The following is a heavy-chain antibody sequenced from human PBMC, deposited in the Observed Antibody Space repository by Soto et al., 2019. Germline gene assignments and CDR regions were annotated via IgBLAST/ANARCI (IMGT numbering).Heavy chain of an antibody. Sequence: PSETLSLTCAVSGGSFSGYSWSWVRQPPGKGLEWIGAINHSGRTNYNPSLKSRVTISVDTSKNQFSLKLSSVTAADTAVYYCASGPTRLRSWSMDVWGQGTTVTVSS. CDR1: GGSFSGYS. CDR3: ASGPTRLRSWSMDV. J-gene: IGHJ6*02. D-gene: IGHD5-12*01. V-gene: IGHV4-34*01. CDR2: INHSGRT.